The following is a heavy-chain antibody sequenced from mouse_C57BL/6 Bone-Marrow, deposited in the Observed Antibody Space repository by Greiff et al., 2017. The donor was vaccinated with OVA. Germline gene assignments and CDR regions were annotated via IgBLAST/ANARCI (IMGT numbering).Heavy chain of an antibody. CDR2: INPNNGGT. V-gene: IGHV1-18*01. CDR1: GYTFTDYN. Sequence: EVQLQQSGPELVKPGASVKIPCKASGYTFTDYNMDWVKQSHGKSLEWIGDINPNNGGTIYNQKFKGKATLTVDKSSSTAYMELRSLTSEDTAVYYCARSAYDYLWAMDYWGKGTSVTVSS. D-gene: IGHD2-4*01. J-gene: IGHJ4*01. CDR3: ARSAYDYLWAMDY.